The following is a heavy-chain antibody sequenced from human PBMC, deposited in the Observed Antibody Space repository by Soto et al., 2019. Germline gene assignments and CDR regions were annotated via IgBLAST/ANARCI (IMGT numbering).Heavy chain of an antibody. J-gene: IGHJ4*02. CDR2: ISYDGSNK. CDR3: ARFSGSGVVY. D-gene: IGHD3-3*01. V-gene: IGHV3-30-3*01. CDR1: GFTFSSYA. Sequence: GGSLRLSCAASGFTFSSYAMHWVRQAPGKGLEWVAVISYDGSNKYYADSVKGRFTISRDNSKNTLYLQMNSLRAEDTAVYYCARFSGSGVVYWGQGTLVTSPQ.